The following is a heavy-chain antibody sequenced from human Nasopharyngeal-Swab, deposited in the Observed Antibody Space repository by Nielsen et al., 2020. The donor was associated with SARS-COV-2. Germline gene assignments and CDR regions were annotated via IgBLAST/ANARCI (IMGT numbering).Heavy chain of an antibody. V-gene: IGHV3-30-3*01. D-gene: IGHD3-3*01. CDR3: AKGGGGDFWSGFYYYMDV. CDR2: ISYDGSNK. J-gene: IGHJ6*03. Sequence: GASLKISCAASGFTFSSYAMHWVRQAPGKGLEWVAVISYDGSNKYYADSVKGRFTISRDNAKNSLYLQMNSLRAEDTALYYCAKGGGGDFWSGFYYYMDVWGKGTTVTVSS. CDR1: GFTFSSYA.